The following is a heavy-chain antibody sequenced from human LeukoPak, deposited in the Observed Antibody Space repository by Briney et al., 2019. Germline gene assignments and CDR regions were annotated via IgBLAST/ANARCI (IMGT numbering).Heavy chain of an antibody. CDR1: GGSFSGYY. D-gene: IGHD3-3*01. Sequence: PSETLSLTCAVYGGSFSGYYWSWIRQPPGKGLEWIGEINHSGSTNYNPSLKSRVTISVDTSKNQFSLKLSSVTAADTAVYYCARAVASLEWLLIYYFDYWGQGTLVTVSS. CDR2: INHSGST. CDR3: ARAVASLEWLLIYYFDY. V-gene: IGHV4-34*01. J-gene: IGHJ4*02.